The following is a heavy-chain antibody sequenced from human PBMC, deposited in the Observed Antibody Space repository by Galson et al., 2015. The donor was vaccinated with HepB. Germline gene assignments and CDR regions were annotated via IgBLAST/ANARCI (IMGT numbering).Heavy chain of an antibody. CDR3: AKAFRNTMIVVVPDLWYFDL. D-gene: IGHD3-22*01. CDR1: GFTFSSPT. V-gene: IGHV3-23*01. J-gene: IGHJ2*01. CDR2: ISGSGGST. Sequence: SLRLYCVASGFTFSSPTWLWAAQAPGKELEWVSAISGSGGSTYYAESVKGRFTISRDNSKNTLYLQMNSLRAEDTAVYYCAKAFRNTMIVVVPDLWYFDLWGRGTLVTVSS.